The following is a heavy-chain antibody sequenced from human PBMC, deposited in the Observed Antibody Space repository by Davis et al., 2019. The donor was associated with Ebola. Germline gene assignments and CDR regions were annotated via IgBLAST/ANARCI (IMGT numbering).Heavy chain of an antibody. CDR3: ASEASFASEASNVDSYGYYY. V-gene: IGHV1-69*10. J-gene: IGHJ4*02. CDR2: IIPFVDIT. Sequence: SVKVSCKTSGGTFHSFAISWVRQAPGPGLEWMGGIIPFVDITTYAQKLQGRVTITADTSTNIAYIELTSLTSEDTAIYYCASEASFASEASNVDSYGYYYWGQGTLVTVSS. CDR1: GGTFHSFA. D-gene: IGHD5-18*01.